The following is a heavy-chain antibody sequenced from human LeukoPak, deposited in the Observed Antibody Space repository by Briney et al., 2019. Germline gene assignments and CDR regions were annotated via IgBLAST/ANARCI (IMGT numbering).Heavy chain of an antibody. CDR1: GFTFSSYA. CDR3: AKSIGGIVAATPNLDY. J-gene: IGHJ4*02. D-gene: IGHD5-12*01. CDR2: LTGDGNT. Sequence: PGGSLRLSCAASGFTFSSYAMSWVRQAPGKGLEWVSVLTGDGNTYYADSVKGRFIIFRDNSKNTLYLQMNTLRDEDTATYYCAKSIGGIVAATPNLDYWGQGTLVVVSS. V-gene: IGHV3-23*01.